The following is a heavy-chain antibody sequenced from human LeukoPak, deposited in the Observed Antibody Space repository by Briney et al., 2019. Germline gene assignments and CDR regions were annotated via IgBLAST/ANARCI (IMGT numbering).Heavy chain of an antibody. CDR2: ISRNGGRT. CDR1: GFTFSTYA. D-gene: IGHD3-22*01. V-gene: IGHV3-64D*06. Sequence: PGGSLRLSCSASGFTFSTYAMHWVREARGKGLEYVSAISRNGGRTYYADSVKGRFTISRDNSKNTLYLQMSSLRAEDTAVYYCARARNNYDSSGFSALDYWGQGTLVTVSS. J-gene: IGHJ4*02. CDR3: ARARNNYDSSGFSALDY.